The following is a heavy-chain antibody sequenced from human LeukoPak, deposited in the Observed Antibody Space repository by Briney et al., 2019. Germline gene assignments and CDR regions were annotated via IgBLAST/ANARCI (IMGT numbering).Heavy chain of an antibody. CDR2: IFHTGST. Sequence: PSETLSLTCTVSGGSIISSSFYWGWIRQPPGKGLEWIGSIFHTGSTFHNPSLNRRVTFSVDTSKNQFSLNVSSITAADTAVYHCARHIYSTRTSFSSDYWGQGTLVAVSS. J-gene: IGHJ4*02. CDR1: GGSIISSSFY. V-gene: IGHV4-39*01. CDR3: ARHIYSTRTSFSSDY. D-gene: IGHD6-13*01.